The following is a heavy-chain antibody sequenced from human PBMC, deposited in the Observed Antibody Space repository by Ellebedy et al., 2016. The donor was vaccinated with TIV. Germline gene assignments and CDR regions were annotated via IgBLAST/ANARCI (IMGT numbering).Heavy chain of an antibody. J-gene: IGHJ6*02. V-gene: IGHV3-9*01. CDR3: AKDQGYSAGWSLGYYYYGMDV. D-gene: IGHD1-26*01. CDR2: VNWNGADI. CDR1: GFIFGSYA. Sequence: SLKISXAASGFIFGSYAMHWVRQAPGKGLEWVPGVNWNGADIGYAASVKGRFTISRDNAKNSLYLEMNNLRGEDTALYYCAKDQGYSAGWSLGYYYYGMDVWGQGTTVTVSS.